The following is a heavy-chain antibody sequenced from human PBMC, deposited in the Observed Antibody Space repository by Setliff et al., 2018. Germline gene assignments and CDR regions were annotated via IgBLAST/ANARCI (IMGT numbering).Heavy chain of an antibody. Sequence: PGGSLRLSCAASGFTFSSYAMSWVRQAPGKGLEWIGLINNKGYGETTEFAASVKGRFTISRDDSKSIAYLHMSSLKTEDTAVYYCTRDRGPYDFWGAYFVYWGQGSLVTVSS. CDR2: INNKGYGETT. V-gene: IGHV3-49*04. CDR3: TRDRGPYDFWGAYFVY. J-gene: IGHJ4*02. CDR1: GFTFSSYA. D-gene: IGHD3-3*01.